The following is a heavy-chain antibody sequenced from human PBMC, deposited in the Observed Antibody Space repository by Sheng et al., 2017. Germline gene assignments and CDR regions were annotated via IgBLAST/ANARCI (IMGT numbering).Heavy chain of an antibody. J-gene: IGHJ4*02. D-gene: IGHD3-10*01. CDR3: ARVHPEYGAYYYGSGSSDY. CDR2: ISSSSSYI. V-gene: IGHV3-21*01. CDR1: GFTFSSYS. Sequence: EVQLVESGGGLVKPGGSLRLSCAASGFTFSSYSMNWVRQAPGKGLEWVSSISSSSSYIYYADSVKGRFTISRDNAKNSLYLQMNSLRAEDTAVYYCARVHPEYGAYYYGSGSSDYWGQGTLVTVSS.